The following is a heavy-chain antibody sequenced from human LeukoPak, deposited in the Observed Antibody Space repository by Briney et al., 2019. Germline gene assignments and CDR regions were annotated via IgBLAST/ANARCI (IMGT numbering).Heavy chain of an antibody. CDR3: ARDRGRGASRNFDY. Sequence: PSETLSLTCTVSGGSISSYYWSWIRQPPGKGLEWIGYIYYSGSTNYNPSLKSRVTISVDTSKNQFSLKLSSVTAAGTAVYYCARDRGRGASRNFDYWGQGTLVTVSS. V-gene: IGHV4-59*01. D-gene: IGHD6-13*01. CDR1: GGSISSYY. J-gene: IGHJ4*02. CDR2: IYYSGST.